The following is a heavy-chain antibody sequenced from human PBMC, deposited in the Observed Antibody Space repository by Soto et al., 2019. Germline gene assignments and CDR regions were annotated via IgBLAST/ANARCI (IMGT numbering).Heavy chain of an antibody. CDR1: VYTFSRSG. V-gene: IGHV1-18*01. CDR2: ISTYNGDA. J-gene: IGHJ6*02. Sequence: EASVTVCCKTSVYTFSRSGIRWVRQAPGQGLEWMGWISTYNGDANYAQKLQGRVTMTTDTSTSTAFMELGSLTSDDTAVYYCARDPPYYDFRLVVWGQGTTVTVSS. D-gene: IGHD3-3*01. CDR3: ARDPPYYDFRLVV.